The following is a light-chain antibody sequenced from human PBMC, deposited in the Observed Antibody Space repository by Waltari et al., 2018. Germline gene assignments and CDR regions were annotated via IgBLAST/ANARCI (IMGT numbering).Light chain of an antibody. Sequence: QSALTQPASVSGSPGQSITISCTGTSSDIGRYNYVSWFQQHPGKAPKLMFYDDRNRPSGVSNRFSGSKSDYTASLTISGLQAEDEAVYFCNSFTSSNTVIFGGGPKLTV. CDR1: SSDIGRYNY. J-gene: IGLJ2*01. CDR3: NSFTSSNTVI. V-gene: IGLV2-14*03. CDR2: DDR.